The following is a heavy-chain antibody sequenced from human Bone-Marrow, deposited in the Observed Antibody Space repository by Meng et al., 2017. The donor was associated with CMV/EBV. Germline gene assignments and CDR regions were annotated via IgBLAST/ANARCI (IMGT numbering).Heavy chain of an antibody. Sequence: SGPTLVKPTQSLTLTFTFSGFSLSTSGVGVGWIRQPPGKALEWLALIYWNDDKRYSPSLKSRLTITKDTSKNQWVLTMTNMDPVDTATYYCAHSADYDFWSGYPTTYYFDYWGQGTLVTVSS. V-gene: IGHV2-5*01. CDR2: IYWNDDK. D-gene: IGHD3-3*01. CDR1: GFSLSTSGVG. CDR3: AHSADYDFWSGYPTTYYFDY. J-gene: IGHJ4*02.